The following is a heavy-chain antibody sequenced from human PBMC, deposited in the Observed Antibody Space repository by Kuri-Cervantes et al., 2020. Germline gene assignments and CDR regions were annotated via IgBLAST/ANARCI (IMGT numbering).Heavy chain of an antibody. CDR1: GYTFTSYG. V-gene: IGHV1-18*01. D-gene: IGHD3-9*01. J-gene: IGHJ4*02. CDR2: ISAYNGNT. Sequence: ASVKVSCKASGYTFTSYGISWVRQAPGQGLEWMGWISAYNGNTNYAQKLQGRVTMTTDTSTSTAYMELRSLRSDDTAVYYCASGGSGYFDWLPPDYWGQGTLVTVSS. CDR3: ASGGSGYFDWLPPDY.